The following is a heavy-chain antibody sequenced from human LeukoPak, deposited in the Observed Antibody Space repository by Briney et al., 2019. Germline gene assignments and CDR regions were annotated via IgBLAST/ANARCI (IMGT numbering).Heavy chain of an antibody. CDR2: IYNSGST. CDR1: GDSISIYY. Sequence: NPSETLSLTCSVSGDSISIYYWSWIRQPPGKGLEWIGYIYNSGSTNYNPSLKSRVTISVDTSKNQFSLKLTSVTAADTAVYYCAREPIEGYCSSTSCHHAFDIWGQGTMVTVSS. V-gene: IGHV4-59*01. D-gene: IGHD2-2*01. CDR3: AREPIEGYCSSTSCHHAFDI. J-gene: IGHJ3*02.